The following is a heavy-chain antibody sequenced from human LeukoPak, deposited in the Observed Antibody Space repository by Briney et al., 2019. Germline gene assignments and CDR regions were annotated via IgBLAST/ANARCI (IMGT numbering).Heavy chain of an antibody. CDR2: ISSSSSYI. D-gene: IGHD3-3*01. J-gene: IGHJ4*02. V-gene: IGHV3-21*01. Sequence: PGGSLRLSCAASGFTFSSYSMNWVRQAPGKGLEWVSSISSSSSYIYYADSVKGRFTISRDNAKNSLYLQMNSLRAEDTAVYYCAGVGNDFWSGYCGYWGQGTLVTVSS. CDR1: GFTFSSYS. CDR3: AGVGNDFWSGYCGY.